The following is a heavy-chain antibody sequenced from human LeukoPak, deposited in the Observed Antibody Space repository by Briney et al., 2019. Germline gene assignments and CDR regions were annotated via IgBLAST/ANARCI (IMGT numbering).Heavy chain of an antibody. Sequence: SETLSLTCTVSGGSISSGGYYWSWIRQPPGKGLEWIGYIYYSGSTNYNPSLKSRVTISVDTSKNQFSLKLSSVTAADTAVYYCARGLVVPDAFDIWGQGTMVTVSS. CDR1: GGSISSGGYY. CDR3: ARGLVVPDAFDI. CDR2: IYYSGST. D-gene: IGHD2-2*01. J-gene: IGHJ3*02. V-gene: IGHV4-61*08.